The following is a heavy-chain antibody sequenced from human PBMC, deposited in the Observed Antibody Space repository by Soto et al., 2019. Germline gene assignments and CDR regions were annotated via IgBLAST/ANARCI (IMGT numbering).Heavy chain of an antibody. CDR3: VRHRFRHAAAAAFDI. J-gene: IGHJ3*02. CDR2: IYPVDSVT. V-gene: IGHV5-51*01. D-gene: IGHD6-13*01. Sequence: RGESLKISCKGSGYSFTSYWIGWVRQMPGKGLEWMGIIYPVDSVTRYSPSFQGQVTISADKSISTAYLQWSSLKASDTAMYYCVRHRFRHAAAAAFDIWGQGTMVTVSS. CDR1: GYSFTSYW.